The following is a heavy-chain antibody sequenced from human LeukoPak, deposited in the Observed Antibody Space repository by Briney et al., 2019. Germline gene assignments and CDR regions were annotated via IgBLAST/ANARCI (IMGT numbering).Heavy chain of an antibody. V-gene: IGHV1-18*04. CDR3: ARDRIFGVASDYYMDV. D-gene: IGHD3-3*02. CDR1: GYTFTDYY. J-gene: IGHJ6*03. Sequence: GASVKVSCKASGYTFTDYYMLWVRQAPGQGLEWMGWIRPHNGDTHYAQKFQDRVTLTTDTSTSTVYLDLRSLRSDDTAVYFCARDRIFGVASDYYMDVWGKGTPIAVSS. CDR2: IRPHNGDT.